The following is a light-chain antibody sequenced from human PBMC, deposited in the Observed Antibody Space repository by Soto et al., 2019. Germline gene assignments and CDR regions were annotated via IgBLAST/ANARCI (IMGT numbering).Light chain of an antibody. CDR1: SSDLGAYNY. Sequence: QSALTQSASVSGSPGQTITISCTGTSSDLGAYNYGSWYQQHPGKAPKLMIYEVSNRPSGVSNRFSGSKSGNTASLTISGLQDEDEADYYCSSYTGSSTPYVFGTGTKLTVL. CDR2: EVS. J-gene: IGLJ1*01. CDR3: SSYTGSSTPYV. V-gene: IGLV2-14*01.